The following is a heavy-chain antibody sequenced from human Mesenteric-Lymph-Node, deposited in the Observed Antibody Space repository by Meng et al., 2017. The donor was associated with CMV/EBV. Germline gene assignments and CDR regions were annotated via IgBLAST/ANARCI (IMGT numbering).Heavy chain of an antibody. CDR2: INNDGTFT. J-gene: IGHJ4*02. Sequence: GESLKISCAASGFTFSSYWMHWVRQVPGKGLVWVSSINNDGTFTACADSVKGRFTISRDNAKNTLYLQMNSLRAEDTAVYYCARDRRHTYDFWSGYHEPFDYWGQGTLVTVSS. CDR3: ARDRRHTYDFWSGYHEPFDY. CDR1: GFTFSSYW. D-gene: IGHD3-3*01. V-gene: IGHV3-74*01.